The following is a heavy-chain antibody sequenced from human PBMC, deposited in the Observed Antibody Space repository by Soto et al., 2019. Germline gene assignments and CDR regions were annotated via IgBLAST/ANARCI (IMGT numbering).Heavy chain of an antibody. D-gene: IGHD6-19*01. CDR2: INHSGST. CDR1: GGSISGYY. J-gene: IGHJ5*02. Sequence: PSETLSLTCAVYGGSISGYYWSWIRQPPGKGLEWIGEINHSGSTNYNPSLKSRVTISVDTSKNQFSLKLSSVTAADTAVYYCASDSEMYSSGWWGFDPWGQGTLVTVSS. V-gene: IGHV4-34*01. CDR3: ASDSEMYSSGWWGFDP.